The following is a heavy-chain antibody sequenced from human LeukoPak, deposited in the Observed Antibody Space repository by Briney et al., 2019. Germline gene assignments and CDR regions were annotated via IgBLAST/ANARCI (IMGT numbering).Heavy chain of an antibody. CDR3: ARGYRTDDILTSYYSWFDP. V-gene: IGHV4-34*01. CDR1: GGSFSGYY. D-gene: IGHD3-9*01. Sequence: ETLSLTCAVYGGSFSGYYWSWIRQPPGKGLEWIGEINHSGSTNYNPSLKSRVTISVDTSKNQFSLKLSSVTAADTAVYYCARGYRTDDILTSYYSWFDPWGQGTLVTVSS. CDR2: INHSGST. J-gene: IGHJ5*02.